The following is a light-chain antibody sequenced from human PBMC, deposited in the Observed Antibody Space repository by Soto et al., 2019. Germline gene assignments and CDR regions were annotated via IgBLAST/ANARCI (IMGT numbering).Light chain of an antibody. J-gene: IGLJ1*01. CDR2: DVS. V-gene: IGLV2-14*03. CDR3: SSYTSSSTYV. CDR1: SSDVGGYNY. Sequence: QSALTQPASVSGAPGQSIAISCTGTSSDVGGYNYVSWYQHHPGKAPKLMVYDVSNRLSGVSNRFSGSKSGNTASLTISGLQAEDEADYYCSSYTSSSTYVFGTGTKLTVL.